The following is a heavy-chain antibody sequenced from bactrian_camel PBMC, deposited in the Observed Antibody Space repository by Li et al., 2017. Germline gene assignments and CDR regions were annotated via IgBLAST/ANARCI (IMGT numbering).Heavy chain of an antibody. V-gene: IGHV3S61*01. D-gene: IGHD2*01. CDR1: GFTLDDSD. J-gene: IGHJ4*01. Sequence: HVQLVESGGGSVQAGGSLRLSCTASGFTLDDSDMAWYRQPPGRECELVSTSRSDGGTYYAASVKGRFTISEDIAKNTVYLQMNSLKPEDTAVYYRAAVSDPPPVSLLCRGGYHPSYSRQIKHFGQGTQVTVS. CDR2: SRSDGGT.